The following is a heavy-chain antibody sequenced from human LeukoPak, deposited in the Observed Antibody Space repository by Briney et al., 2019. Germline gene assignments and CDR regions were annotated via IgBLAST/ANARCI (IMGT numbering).Heavy chain of an antibody. CDR1: GGTFSSYA. D-gene: IGHD3-16*01. Sequence: SVKVSCKASGGTFSSYAISWVRQAPGQGLEWMGGIIPIFGTANYAQKFQGRVTITADKSTSTAYMELSSLRSEDTAVYYCARGDLYDYVWGSYTAFDYWGQGTLVTVSS. CDR3: ARGDLYDYVWGSYTAFDY. V-gene: IGHV1-69*06. J-gene: IGHJ4*02. CDR2: IIPIFGTA.